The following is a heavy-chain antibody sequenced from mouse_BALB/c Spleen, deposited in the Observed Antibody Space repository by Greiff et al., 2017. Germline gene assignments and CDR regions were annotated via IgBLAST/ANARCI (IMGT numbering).Heavy chain of an antibody. CDR1: GFTFSSYG. J-gene: IGHJ4*01. CDR3: AREGYGSVYCAMDY. CDR2: ISSGGSYT. V-gene: IGHV5-6*01. D-gene: IGHD2-10*02. Sequence: VQLKESGGDLVKPGGSLKLSCAASGFTFSSYGMSWVRQTPDQRLEWVATISSGGSYTYYPDSVKGRFTISRDNAKNTLYLQMSSLKSEDTAMYYCAREGYGSVYCAMDYWGQGTSVTVSS.